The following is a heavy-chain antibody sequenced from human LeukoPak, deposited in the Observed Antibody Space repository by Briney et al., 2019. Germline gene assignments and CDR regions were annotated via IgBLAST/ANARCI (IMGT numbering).Heavy chain of an antibody. Sequence: PSETLSLTCAVYGGSFSGYYWSWIRQPPGKGLEWIGEINHSGSTNYNPSLTSRVTISVDTSKNQFSLKLSSVTAADTAVYYCARGRRIIRRGFDYWGQGTLVTVSS. CDR2: INHSGST. CDR3: ARGRRIIRRGFDY. D-gene: IGHD1-14*01. J-gene: IGHJ4*02. CDR1: GGSFSGYY. V-gene: IGHV4-34*01.